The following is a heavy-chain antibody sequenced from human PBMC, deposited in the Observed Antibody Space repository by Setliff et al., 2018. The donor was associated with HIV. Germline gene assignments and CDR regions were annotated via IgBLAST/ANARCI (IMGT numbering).Heavy chain of an antibody. CDR2: ISPDNGNT. CDR1: GYIFLNYD. CDR3: VRDRELRTTRFLDF. Sequence: ASVKVSCKASGYIFLNYDITWVRQAQGQGLEWMGWISPDNGNTNYAQKIEGRVILTTDKSTNTVEMELRSLRSDDTAVYYCVRDRELRTTRFLDFWGPGILVTVSS. D-gene: IGHD3-3*01. V-gene: IGHV1-18*04. J-gene: IGHJ4*02.